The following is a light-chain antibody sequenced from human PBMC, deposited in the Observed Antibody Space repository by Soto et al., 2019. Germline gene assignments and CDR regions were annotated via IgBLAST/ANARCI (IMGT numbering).Light chain of an antibody. CDR2: TAS. J-gene: IGKJ1*01. V-gene: IGKV3-20*01. CDR1: QSVSSNY. CDR3: QQYGSSPKT. Sequence: EIVLTQSPGTLSLSPGEGATLSCRASQSVSSNYLAWFQQKPGQAPRLLIYTASSRATGIPDRFSGSGSGTDFTLTISRLEPEDFAVYYCQQYGSSPKTFGQGTKVEI.